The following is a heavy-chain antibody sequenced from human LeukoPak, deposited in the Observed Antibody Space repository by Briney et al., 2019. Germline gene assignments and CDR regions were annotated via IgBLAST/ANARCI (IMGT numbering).Heavy chain of an antibody. D-gene: IGHD6-13*01. J-gene: IGHJ6*02. CDR3: ASTPSPVLAAAGTDYYYYYGMDV. V-gene: IGHV3-48*03. Sequence: QPGGSLRLSRAASGFTFSSYEMNCVRQAPGKGLEWVSYISSSGSTIYYADSVKGRFTISRDNAKNSLYLQMNSLRAEDTAVYYCASTPSPVLAAAGTDYYYYYGMDVWGQGTTVTVPS. CDR1: GFTFSSYE. CDR2: ISSSGSTI.